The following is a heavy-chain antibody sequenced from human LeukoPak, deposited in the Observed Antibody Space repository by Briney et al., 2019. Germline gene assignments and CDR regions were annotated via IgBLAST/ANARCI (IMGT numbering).Heavy chain of an antibody. D-gene: IGHD3-22*01. J-gene: IGHJ4*02. CDR2: IKEDGSER. CDR3: ARDFWYYYDSSGYYYDY. CDR1: AFIFSGHW. V-gene: IGHV3-7*03. Sequence: PGGSLRLSCEGSAFIFSGHWMNWVRQTPGKGLEWVASIKEDGSERQYVDSVKGRFSISRDNTKGSLFLQLNSLRAEDTAVYYCARDFWYYYDSSGYYYDYWGQGTLVTVSS.